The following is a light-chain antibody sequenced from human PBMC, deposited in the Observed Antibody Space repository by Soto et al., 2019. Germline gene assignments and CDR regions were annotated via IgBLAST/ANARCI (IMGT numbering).Light chain of an antibody. J-gene: IGLJ2*01. V-gene: IGLV2-14*03. CDR2: DVS. Sequence: QSALTQPASVSGSPGQSITISCTGSSSDVGGYNYVSWYQQHPGKAPKLMIYDVSNRPSGVSTRFSGSKSGNTASLSISGLQDEDEADYYCSSYTTSNTLVFGGGTKLTVL. CDR1: SSDVGGYNY. CDR3: SSYTTSNTLV.